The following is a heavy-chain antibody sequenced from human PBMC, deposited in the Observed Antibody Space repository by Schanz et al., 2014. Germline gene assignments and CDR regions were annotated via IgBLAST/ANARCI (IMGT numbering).Heavy chain of an antibody. CDR1: GFTIRSYS. D-gene: IGHD2-15*01. CDR3: AKGMGYCSGGTCYDYYYYGLDV. V-gene: IGHV3-23*04. CDR2: ISHSGGSK. J-gene: IGHJ6*02. Sequence: EVHLVESGGGLVKRGGSLRLSCAASGFTIRSYSMNWVRQAPGKGLEWVSSISHSGGSKYYADSVKGRFTISRDNSENTLYLQMNSLSADDTAVFYCAKGMGYCSGGTCYDYYYYGLDVWGQGTTVTVSS.